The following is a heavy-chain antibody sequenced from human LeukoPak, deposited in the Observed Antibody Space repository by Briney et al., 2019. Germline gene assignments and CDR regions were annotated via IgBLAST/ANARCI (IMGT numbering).Heavy chain of an antibody. CDR1: GYTFTSYA. D-gene: IGHD3-10*01. CDR3: ARDLYYGSD. V-gene: IGHV1-3*01. J-gene: IGHJ4*02. Sequence: ASVKVSCKASGYTFTSYAMHWVRQAPGQRLEWMGWINAGNGNTKYSQKFQGRVTITRDTSASTVYMELSSLRSEDTAMYYCARDLYYGSDWGQGTLVTVSS. CDR2: INAGNGNT.